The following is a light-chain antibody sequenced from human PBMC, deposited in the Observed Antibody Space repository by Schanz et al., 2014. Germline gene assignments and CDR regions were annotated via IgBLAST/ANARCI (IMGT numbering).Light chain of an antibody. Sequence: QSALTQPASVSGSPGQSITIFCTGTSSDVGGHNYVSWYQQHPGKAPKLMIYDVNNRPSGVSNRFSGSKSGYTASLTVSGLQAEDEADYYCSSYTSSSTLVFGSGTKLTVL. CDR3: SSYTSSSTLV. CDR1: SSDVGGHNY. CDR2: DVN. V-gene: IGLV2-14*01. J-gene: IGLJ1*01.